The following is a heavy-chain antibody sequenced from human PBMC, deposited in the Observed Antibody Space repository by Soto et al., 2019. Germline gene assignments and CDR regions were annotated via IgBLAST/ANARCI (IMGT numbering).Heavy chain of an antibody. V-gene: IGHV5-51*01. J-gene: IGHJ4*02. CDR3: ARGDSSDYSTAKPADY. D-gene: IGHD3-22*01. CDR1: GYNFANYW. Sequence: PGESLKISCSGSGYNFANYWIGWVRQMPGKGLEWMGIIYPSDSDTRYSPSFEGQVTISADRSISTAYLQWNSLKASDTAMYFCARGDSSDYSTAKPADYRGQGTLVPVSS. CDR2: IYPSDSDT.